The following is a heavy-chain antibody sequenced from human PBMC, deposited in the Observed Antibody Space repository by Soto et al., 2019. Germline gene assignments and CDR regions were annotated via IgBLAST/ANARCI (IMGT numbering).Heavy chain of an antibody. CDR3: ARDRGYSYGPGYYFDY. J-gene: IGHJ4*02. CDR1: GYTFTSYY. Sequence: QVQLVQSGAGVKKPGASVKVSCKASGYTFTSYYMHWVRQAPGQGLEWMGIINPSGGSTSYAQKFQGRVTMTRDTSTSTVYMELSSLRSEDTAVYYCARDRGYSYGPGYYFDYWGQGTLVTVSS. V-gene: IGHV1-46*01. CDR2: INPSGGST. D-gene: IGHD5-18*01.